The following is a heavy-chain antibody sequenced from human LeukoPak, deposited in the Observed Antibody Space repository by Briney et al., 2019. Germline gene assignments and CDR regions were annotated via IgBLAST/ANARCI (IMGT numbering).Heavy chain of an antibody. Sequence: GGSLRLSCAASGFAFSSYWMSWVRQAPGKGLEWVANIKQDGSEKYYVDSVKGRFTISRDNAKNSLYLQMNSLRAEVTAVYYCARDFNYGDFDYWGQGTLVTVSS. CDR2: IKQDGSEK. V-gene: IGHV3-7*05. J-gene: IGHJ4*02. CDR1: GFAFSSYW. D-gene: IGHD4-17*01. CDR3: ARDFNYGDFDY.